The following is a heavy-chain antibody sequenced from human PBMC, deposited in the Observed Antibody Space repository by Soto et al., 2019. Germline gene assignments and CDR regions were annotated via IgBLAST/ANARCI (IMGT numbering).Heavy chain of an antibody. J-gene: IGHJ4*02. D-gene: IGHD6-19*01. CDR1: GFTFSTYG. Sequence: QVQLVESGGGVVQPGRSLRLSCAASGFTFSTYGMHWVRQAPGKGLEWVAVIWYDGSNKYYADSVKGRFTISRDNSMNTLYLQMNSLRAEDTAVYYCAAVAGTSPSCDYWGQGALVTVAS. CDR3: AAVAGTSPSCDY. V-gene: IGHV3-33*01. CDR2: IWYDGSNK.